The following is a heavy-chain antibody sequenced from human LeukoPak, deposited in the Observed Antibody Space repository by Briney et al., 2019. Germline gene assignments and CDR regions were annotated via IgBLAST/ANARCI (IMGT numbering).Heavy chain of an antibody. CDR2: IYHSGST. J-gene: IGHJ5*02. Sequence: PSETLSLTCAVSGGSISSGGYSWSWIRQPPGKGLEWIGYIYHSGSTYYNPSLKSRSTISVDRAKNQFSLKLSSVTAADTAVYCCARGGSGSYYYNWFDPWGQGTLVTVSS. D-gene: IGHD3-10*01. CDR1: GGSISSGGYS. CDR3: ARGGSGSYYYNWFDP. V-gene: IGHV4-30-2*01.